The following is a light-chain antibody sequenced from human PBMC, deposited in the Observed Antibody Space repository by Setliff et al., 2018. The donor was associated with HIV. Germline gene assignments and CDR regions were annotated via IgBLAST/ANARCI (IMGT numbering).Light chain of an antibody. CDR1: TSYFRLNT. Sequence: QSALTQPPSASGAPGQRVTISCSGSTSYFRLNTVNWYQHVLGTAHKLLIYANSQRPSGVPDRFSGFKSGTSASLAISGLQAEAAADYYCAAWDDRLNGPVVGGGTKVTVL. CDR2: ANS. V-gene: IGLV1-44*01. J-gene: IGLJ2*01. CDR3: AAWDDRLNGPV.